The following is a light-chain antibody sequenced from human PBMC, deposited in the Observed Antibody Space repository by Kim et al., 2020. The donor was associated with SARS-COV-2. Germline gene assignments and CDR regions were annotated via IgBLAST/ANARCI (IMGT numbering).Light chain of an antibody. V-gene: IGLV2-14*03. J-gene: IGLJ2*01. CDR1: NTDIGAYNY. CDR3: SSWTSSNTLV. CDR2: DVT. Sequence: GRSITISCTGTNTDIGAYNYVSWYQHHQGRAPNLMIYDVTMRPSGVSNHFSGSKSGNTASLTISGLQAEDEADYYCSSWTSSNTLVFGGGTQLTVL.